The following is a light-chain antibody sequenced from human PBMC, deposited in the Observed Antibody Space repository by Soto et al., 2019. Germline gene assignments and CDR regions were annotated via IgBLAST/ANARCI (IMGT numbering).Light chain of an antibody. J-gene: IGLJ2*01. CDR1: TSDVAYYDL. V-gene: IGLV2-23*02. CDR3: CTYAGHVPK. CDR2: EVD. Sequence: QSALTQPASVSGSPGQSITISCAGTTSDVAYYDLVSWYQQHPGRAPKLLIYEVDKRPSGISVRFSGSKSGATASLTISGLLPEDGGFYFCCTYAGHVPKFGGGTKRPVL.